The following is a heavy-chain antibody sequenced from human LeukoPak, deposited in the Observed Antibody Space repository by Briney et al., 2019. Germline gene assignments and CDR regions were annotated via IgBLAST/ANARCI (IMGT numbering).Heavy chain of an antibody. Sequence: SETLSLTCTVSGGSISNYWWSWIRQPPGKGPEWIGYVFDSGGTNYNPSLKSRVTISVDTSKKQFSLKLSSVTAADTAVYYCARGYSSSWNYFDYWGQGTLVTVSS. CDR2: VFDSGGT. V-gene: IGHV4-59*01. J-gene: IGHJ4*02. CDR1: GGSISNYW. CDR3: ARGYSSSWNYFDY. D-gene: IGHD6-13*01.